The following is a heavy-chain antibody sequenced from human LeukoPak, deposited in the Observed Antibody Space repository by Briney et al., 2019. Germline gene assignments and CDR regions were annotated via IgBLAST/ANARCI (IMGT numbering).Heavy chain of an antibody. V-gene: IGHV4-4*09. CDR3: ARAGRNRYCSSTSCYNSPILFDY. CDR1: GGSISSYY. D-gene: IGHD2-2*02. CDR2: IYTSGST. J-gene: IGHJ4*02. Sequence: PSETLSLTCTVSGGSISSYYWSWIRQPPGKGLEWIGYIYTSGSTNYNPSLKSRVTISVDTSKNQSSLKLSSVPAADTAVYYCARAGRNRYCSSTSCYNSPILFDYWGQGTLVTVSS.